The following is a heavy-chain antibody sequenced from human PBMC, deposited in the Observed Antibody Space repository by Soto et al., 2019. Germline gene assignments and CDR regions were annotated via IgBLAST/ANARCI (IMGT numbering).Heavy chain of an antibody. V-gene: IGHV1-18*01. J-gene: IGHJ4*02. CDR2: ISTYDGNT. D-gene: IGHD2-15*01. CDR1: GYSFTICG. CDR3: ARDRGRSCIGGICPFDY. Sequence: ASVKCSCKASGYSFTICGITWVRQAPGQGLEWMGWISTYDGNTNYAQNFQGRVSMARDTSTSTAYMELRSLRSDDTAVYYCARDRGRSCIGGICPFDYWGQGTLVTVS.